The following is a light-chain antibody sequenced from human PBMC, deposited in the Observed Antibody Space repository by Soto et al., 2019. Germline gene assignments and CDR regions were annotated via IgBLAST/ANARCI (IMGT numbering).Light chain of an antibody. Sequence: MVMTQAPSTLSVSPGARGTLSCRASQSVSSNLAWYQQKPGQAPRLLIYGASTRATGIPARFSGSGSGTEFTLTISSLQSEDFAVYYCQQYNNWPPWTFGQGTKVDIK. CDR2: GAS. CDR1: QSVSSN. J-gene: IGKJ1*01. V-gene: IGKV3-15*01. CDR3: QQYNNWPPWT.